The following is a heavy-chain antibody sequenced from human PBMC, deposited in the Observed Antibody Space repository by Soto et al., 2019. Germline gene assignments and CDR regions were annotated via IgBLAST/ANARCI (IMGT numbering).Heavy chain of an antibody. J-gene: IGHJ4*02. CDR3: AREIERLLGY. CDR2: ISYDGRNK. V-gene: IGHV3-30*03. Sequence: GGSLRLSCAASGFTVTSNYMSWVRQAPGKGLEWVAVISYDGRNKYYADSVKGRFTISRDNSKNTLYLQMNSLRAEDTAVYYCAREIERLLGYWGQGTLVTVSS. CDR1: GFTVTSNY. D-gene: IGHD3-3*01.